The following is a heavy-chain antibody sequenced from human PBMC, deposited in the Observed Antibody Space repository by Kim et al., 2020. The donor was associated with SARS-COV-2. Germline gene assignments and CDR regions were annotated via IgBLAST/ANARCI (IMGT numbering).Heavy chain of an antibody. CDR2: IYYSGST. Sequence: SETLSLTCTVNGGTISSSDYYWGWIRQPPGKGLEWIGNIYYSGSTYYNPSLKSRVTISVDTSKNQLSLNLSSVTAADTAVYYCAREPLRYSTYYFDYWGQGTLVTVSS. V-gene: IGHV4-39*07. CDR1: GGTISSSDYY. CDR3: AREPLRYSTYYFDY. D-gene: IGHD6-13*01. J-gene: IGHJ4*02.